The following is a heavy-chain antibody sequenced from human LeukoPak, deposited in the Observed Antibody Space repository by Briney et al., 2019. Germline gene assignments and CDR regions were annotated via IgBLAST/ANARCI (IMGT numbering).Heavy chain of an antibody. CDR3: ARDNYDSSGYYFD. D-gene: IGHD3-22*01. Sequence: GGSLILSCSASGFTFSSYEMNWVRQAPGKGVVWVSYISSSSSTIYYADSVKGRFTISRDNAEYSLYLQMNSLRAEDTAVYYCARDNYDSSGYYFDWGQGTLVTVSS. V-gene: IGHV3-48*03. J-gene: IGHJ4*02. CDR2: ISSSSSTI. CDR1: GFTFSSYE.